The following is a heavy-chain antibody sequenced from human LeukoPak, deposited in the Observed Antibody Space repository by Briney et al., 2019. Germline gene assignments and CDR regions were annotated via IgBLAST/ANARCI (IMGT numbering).Heavy chain of an antibody. CDR3: ARSGSYYDNLLDY. CDR2: IIPIFGTA. D-gene: IGHD3-22*01. V-gene: IGHV1-69*05. CDR1: GGTFSSYA. J-gene: IGHJ4*02. Sequence: SVKVSCKASGGTFSSYAISWVRQAPGQGLEWMGGIIPIFGTANYAQKFQGRVTITTDESTSTAYMELSSLRSEDTAVYYCARSGSYYDNLLDYWGQGTLVTVSS.